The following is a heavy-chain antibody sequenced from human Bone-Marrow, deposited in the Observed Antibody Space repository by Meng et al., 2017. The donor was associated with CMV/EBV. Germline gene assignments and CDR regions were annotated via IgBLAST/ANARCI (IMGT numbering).Heavy chain of an antibody. CDR2: ISYSGST. CDR1: GVSISSGGYY. D-gene: IGHD6-13*01. J-gene: IGHJ4*02. CDR3: ARGVGIAAAGVDY. Sequence: SETLSLTCTVSGVSISSGGYYWNWFRQHPGKGLEWIGYISYSGSTDYMPSLKSRVSISVDTSKSQFSLKVSSVTAADTAVYYCARGVGIAAAGVDYWGQGTLVTVSS. V-gene: IGHV4-31*03.